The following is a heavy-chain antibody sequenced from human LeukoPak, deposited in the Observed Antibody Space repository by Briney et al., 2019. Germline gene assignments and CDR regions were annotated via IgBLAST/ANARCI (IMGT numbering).Heavy chain of an antibody. CDR3: AKLADSGSYLFDY. J-gene: IGHJ4*02. CDR1: GFSFSHYG. Sequence: GGSLRLSCAASGFSFSHYGMHWVRQAPGKGLEWVAFIRFDGSNTYYADSVKGRFTISRDNSKNTLYLQMNSLRAEDTAVYYCAKLADSGSYLFDYWGQGTLVTVSS. D-gene: IGHD1-26*01. CDR2: IRFDGSNT. V-gene: IGHV3-30*02.